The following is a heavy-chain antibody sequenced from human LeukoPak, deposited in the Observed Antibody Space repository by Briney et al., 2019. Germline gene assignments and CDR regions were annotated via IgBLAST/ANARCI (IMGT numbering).Heavy chain of an antibody. CDR1: GCSISSSSYY. CDR3: ASLYGDYALNDAFDI. V-gene: IGHV4-39*07. J-gene: IGHJ3*02. D-gene: IGHD4-17*01. CDR2: IYYSGST. Sequence: PSETLSLTCTVSGCSISSSSYYWGWIRQPPGKGLEWIGSIYYSGSTYYNPSLKSRVTISVDTSKNQFSLKLSSVTAAHTAVYYCASLYGDYALNDAFDIWGQGTMVTVSS.